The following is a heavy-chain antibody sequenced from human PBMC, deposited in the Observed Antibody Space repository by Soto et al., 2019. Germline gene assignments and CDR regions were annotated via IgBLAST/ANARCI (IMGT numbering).Heavy chain of an antibody. CDR2: IYYSGNT. D-gene: IGHD3-10*01. J-gene: IGHJ6*02. Sequence: PSETLSLTCTVSGGSIGGSTYYWGWIPQPPGKGLEWIGSIYYSGNTYYNPSLKSRVTISVDTSNNQFSLKLTFVTAADTAVYYCARLPDYGSGCSGMDVWGQGTTVT. CDR3: ARLPDYGSGCSGMDV. V-gene: IGHV4-39*01. CDR1: GGSIGGSTYY.